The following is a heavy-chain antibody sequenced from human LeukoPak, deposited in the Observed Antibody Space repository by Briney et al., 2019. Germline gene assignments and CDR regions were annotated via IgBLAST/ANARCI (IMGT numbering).Heavy chain of an antibody. Sequence: GGSLRLSCEASGFSFSSYGMHWVRQAPGKGLEWVAVISYDGSNKYYAHSVKGRFTISRDNSKNTLYLQMNSLRAEDTAVYYCARVASSGYYELDYWGQGTLVTVSS. V-gene: IGHV3-30*03. D-gene: IGHD3-22*01. CDR3: ARVASSGYYELDY. J-gene: IGHJ4*02. CDR2: ISYDGSNK. CDR1: GFSFSSYG.